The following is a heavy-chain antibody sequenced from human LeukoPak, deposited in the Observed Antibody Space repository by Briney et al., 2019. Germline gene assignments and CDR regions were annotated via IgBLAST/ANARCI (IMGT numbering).Heavy chain of an antibody. V-gene: IGHV4-61*02. CDR1: GDSISSGTYY. Sequence: PSQTLSLTCTVSGDSISSGTYYWTWIRQPAGKGLEWIGRIYINENASYNPSLKSRVTISEDTAKNQFSLKLTSVTAADTAVYYCARHGAIPEYWGQGSLVIVSS. CDR2: IYINENA. D-gene: IGHD2-21*01. CDR3: ARHGAIPEY. J-gene: IGHJ4*02.